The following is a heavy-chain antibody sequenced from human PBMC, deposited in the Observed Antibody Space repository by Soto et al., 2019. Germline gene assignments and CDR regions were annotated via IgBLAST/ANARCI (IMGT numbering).Heavy chain of an antibody. D-gene: IGHD1-26*01. CDR3: ARLPSGSYFDY. V-gene: IGHV4-39*01. J-gene: IGHJ4*02. Sequence: QLQLQESGPGLVKPSETLSLTCTVSGGSISSSSYYWGWIRQPPGKGLEWIGSIYYSGSTYYNPSLKSRVTISVDTSKNQFSLKLSSETAADTAVYYCARLPSGSYFDYWGQGTLVTVSS. CDR2: IYYSGST. CDR1: GGSISSSSYY.